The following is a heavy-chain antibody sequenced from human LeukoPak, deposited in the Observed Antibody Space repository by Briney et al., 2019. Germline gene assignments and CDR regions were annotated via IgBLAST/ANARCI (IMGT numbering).Heavy chain of an antibody. Sequence: GGSLSLSCAASGFTFGTTAMSWVRQAPGKGLEWVSTISGYGASTYYADSVKGRCTFSRDNSKNTLYPQMNRLTAEDTAVYYCLKGVTLIQLALHYFDYWGQGSLVTVSS. V-gene: IGHV3-23*01. CDR3: LKGVTLIQLALHYFDY. CDR2: ISGYGAST. J-gene: IGHJ4*02. D-gene: IGHD5-18*01. CDR1: GFTFGTTA.